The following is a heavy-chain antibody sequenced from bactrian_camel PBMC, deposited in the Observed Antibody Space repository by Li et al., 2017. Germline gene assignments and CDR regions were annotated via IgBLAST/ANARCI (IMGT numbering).Heavy chain of an antibody. CDR3: ATQTTGWAFRY. CDR2: IATGSGNT. V-gene: IGHV3S1*01. CDR1: GYTYNRNC. Sequence: VQLVESGGGSVQAGGSLRLSCAASGYTYNRNCMAWFRQAPGKEREGVARIATGSGNTYYADSVKGRFTISRDNAKNMLYLRMNNLKTDDAAVYYCATQTTGWAFRYWGRGTQVTVS. J-gene: IGHJ6*01. D-gene: IGHD5*01.